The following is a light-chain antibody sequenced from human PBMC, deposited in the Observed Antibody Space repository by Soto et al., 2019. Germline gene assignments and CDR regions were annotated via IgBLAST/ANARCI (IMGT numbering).Light chain of an antibody. J-gene: IGLJ3*02. CDR2: DDS. Sequence: SYELTQPPSVSVAPGQTARITCGGNNIGSKSVHWYQQKPGQAPVLVVYDDSDRPSGLPERFSGSNSGNTATLTISRVAAGDEADYYCQVWDSSSDLWVFGGGTKLTVL. CDR1: NIGSKS. V-gene: IGLV3-21*02. CDR3: QVWDSSSDLWV.